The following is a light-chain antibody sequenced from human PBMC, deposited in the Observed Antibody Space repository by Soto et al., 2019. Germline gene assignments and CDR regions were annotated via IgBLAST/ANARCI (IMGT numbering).Light chain of an antibody. Sequence: EIQMTQSPSSLSASVGDRVTITCRASQSINNYLSWYQQKSGKAPDRLIFAASTLASGVPSRFSGSGSGTNFTLTINGLQPEDFATYFCQQTFSSPLTFGGGTKVDI. J-gene: IGKJ4*01. CDR1: QSINNY. CDR2: AAS. CDR3: QQTFSSPLT. V-gene: IGKV1-39*01.